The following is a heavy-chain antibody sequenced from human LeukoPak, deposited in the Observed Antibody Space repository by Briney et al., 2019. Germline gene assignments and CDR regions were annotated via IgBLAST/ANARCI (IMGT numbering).Heavy chain of an antibody. D-gene: IGHD3-22*01. CDR1: GYTFTSYG. V-gene: IGHV1-18*01. CDR2: ISAYNGNT. Sequence: ASVKVSCKASGYTFTSYGISWVRQAPGQGLEWMGWISAYNGNTNYAQKLQGRVTMTTDTSTSTAYMELRSLRSDDTAVYYCARGDQLGYYYDAWGAFDIWGQGTMVTVSS. CDR3: ARGDQLGYYYDAWGAFDI. J-gene: IGHJ3*02.